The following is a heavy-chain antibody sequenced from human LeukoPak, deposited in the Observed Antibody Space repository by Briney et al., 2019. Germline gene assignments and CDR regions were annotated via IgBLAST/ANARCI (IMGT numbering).Heavy chain of an antibody. V-gene: IGHV4-39*07. CDR3: ARGVLRYFDWLVGKLDY. CDR1: RGSISSSTNY. D-gene: IGHD3-9*01. J-gene: IGHJ4*02. CDR2: INHSGST. Sequence: PSETLSLTCTVSRGSISSSTNYWSWIRQPPGKGLEWIGEINHSGSTNYNPSLKSRVTISVDTSKNQFSLKLSSVTAADTAVYYCARGVLRYFDWLVGKLDYWGQGTLVTVSS.